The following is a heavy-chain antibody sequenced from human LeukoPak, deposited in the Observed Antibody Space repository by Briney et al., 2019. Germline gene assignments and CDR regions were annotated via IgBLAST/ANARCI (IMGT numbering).Heavy chain of an antibody. CDR3: ARDYYDSSGYEFDY. Sequence: SVKVSCKASGGTFSSYAISWVRQAPGQGLEWMGRIIPILGIANYAQKFQGRVTITADKSTSTAYMELSSLRSEDTAVYYCARDYYDSSGYEFDYWGQGTLVTVSP. CDR1: GGTFSSYA. D-gene: IGHD3-22*01. CDR2: IIPILGIA. J-gene: IGHJ4*02. V-gene: IGHV1-69*04.